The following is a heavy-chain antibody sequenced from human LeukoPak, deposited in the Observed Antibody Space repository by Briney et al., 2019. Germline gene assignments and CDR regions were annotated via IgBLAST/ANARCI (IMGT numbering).Heavy chain of an antibody. CDR1: GFTFSLYW. J-gene: IGHJ2*01. V-gene: IGHV3-7*03. CDR2: INKDGGEK. D-gene: IGHD5-12*01. Sequence: GGSLRLSCAASGFTFSLYWMNWVRQAPGKGLEWVANINKDGGEKYYVDSVKGRFTISRDNAKNSLYLQMNSLRAEDTAVYYCARVQLGGSWFFDLWGRGTLVTVSS. CDR3: ARVQLGGSWFFDL.